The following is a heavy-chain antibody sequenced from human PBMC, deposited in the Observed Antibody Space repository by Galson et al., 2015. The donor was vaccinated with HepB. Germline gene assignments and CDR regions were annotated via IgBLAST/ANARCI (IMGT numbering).Heavy chain of an antibody. CDR2: IIPILGIA. Sequence: SVKVSCKASRDTFSSYTLNWVRQAPGQGLEWMGRIIPILGIANYAQKFQGRVTITADRSTSTAYMELSSLRSEDTAVYYCARDRGRTDYYDSSGYPFDYWGQGTVVTVSS. J-gene: IGHJ4*02. CDR1: RDTFSSYT. D-gene: IGHD3-22*01. V-gene: IGHV1-69*04. CDR3: ARDRGRTDYYDSSGYPFDY.